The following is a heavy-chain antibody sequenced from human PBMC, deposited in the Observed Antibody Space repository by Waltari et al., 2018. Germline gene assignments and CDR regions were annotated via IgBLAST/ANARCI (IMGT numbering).Heavy chain of an antibody. Sequence: QVQLVESGGGVVRPGRSLRLPCAASGFPFSRYARHWLRPAPGKGLEWVAVISYDGSNKYYADSVKGRFTISRDNSKNTLYLQMNSLRAEDTAVYYCARDNSGSYQPFDYWGQGTLVTVSS. D-gene: IGHD1-26*01. CDR3: ARDNSGSYQPFDY. CDR2: ISYDGSNK. V-gene: IGHV3-30-3*01. CDR1: GFPFSRYA. J-gene: IGHJ4*02.